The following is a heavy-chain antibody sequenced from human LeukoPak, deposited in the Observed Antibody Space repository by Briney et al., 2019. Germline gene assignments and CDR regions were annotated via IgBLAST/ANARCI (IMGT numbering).Heavy chain of an antibody. CDR2: INHSGST. CDR3: ASTDLGVRGVIPYYFDY. J-gene: IGHJ4*02. Sequence: SETLSLTCAVYGGSFSGYYWSWIRQPPGKGLEWIGEINHSGSTNYNPSLKSRVTISVDTSKNQFSLKLSSVTAADTAVYYCASTDLGVRGVIPYYFDYWGQGTLVTVSS. CDR1: GGSFSGYY. D-gene: IGHD3-10*01. V-gene: IGHV4-34*01.